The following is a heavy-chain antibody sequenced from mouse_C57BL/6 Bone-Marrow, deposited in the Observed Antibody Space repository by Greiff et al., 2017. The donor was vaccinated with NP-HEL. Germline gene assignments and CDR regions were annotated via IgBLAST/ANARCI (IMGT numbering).Heavy chain of an antibody. CDR2: INYDGSST. CDR3: ARGAGWLLPMDY. Sequence: EVQVVESEGGLVQPGSSMKLSCTASGFTFSDYYMAWVRQVPEKGLEWVANINYDGSSTYYLDSLKSRFIISRDNAKNILYLQMSSLKSEDTATYYCARGAGWLLPMDYWGQGTSVTVSS. J-gene: IGHJ4*01. CDR1: GFTFSDYY. V-gene: IGHV5-16*01. D-gene: IGHD2-3*01.